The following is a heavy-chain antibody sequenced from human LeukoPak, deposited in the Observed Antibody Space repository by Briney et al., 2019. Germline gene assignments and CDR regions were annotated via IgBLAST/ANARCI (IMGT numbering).Heavy chain of an antibody. Sequence: ASVKVSCKASGYTFTGYYMHWVRQATGQGPEWMGWMNPNSGNTGYAQQFQGRVTMTRTTSTSTAYMELSSLRSDDTAVYYCARGWFGQLLQDYWGQGTLVTVSS. V-gene: IGHV1-8*02. CDR2: MNPNSGNT. D-gene: IGHD3-10*01. CDR3: ARGWFGQLLQDY. CDR1: GYTFTGYY. J-gene: IGHJ4*02.